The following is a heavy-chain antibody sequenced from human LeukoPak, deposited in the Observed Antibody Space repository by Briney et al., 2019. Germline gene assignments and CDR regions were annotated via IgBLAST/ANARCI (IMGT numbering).Heavy chain of an antibody. V-gene: IGHV4-59*12. D-gene: IGHD3-10*01. CDR3: ARDWAYYGSAREDY. CDR2: MYYSGST. CDR1: GGSITSYY. Sequence: NSSETLSLTCTVSGGSITSYYWSWIRQPPGKGLEWIGDMYYSGSTDYNPSLKSRVTISLDTSKIHFSLKLSSVTAADTAVYYCARDWAYYGSAREDYWGQGTLVTVSS. J-gene: IGHJ4*02.